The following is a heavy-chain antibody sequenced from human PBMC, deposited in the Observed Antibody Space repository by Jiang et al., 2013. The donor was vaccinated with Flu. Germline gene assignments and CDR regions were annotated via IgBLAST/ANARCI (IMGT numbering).Heavy chain of an antibody. V-gene: IGHV6-1*01. CDR3: ARGGIGVTVAIFHY. CDR1: GDSVSSNSAA. Sequence: QTLSLTCAISGDSVSSNSAAWNWIRQSPSRGLEWLGRTYYRSKWRNDYAPSVRSRITINPDTSKNQISLQLNSVTPEDTAVYYCARGGIGVTVAIFHYWGQGTPVTVSS. CDR2: TYYRSKWRN. J-gene: IGHJ4*02. D-gene: IGHD6-19*01.